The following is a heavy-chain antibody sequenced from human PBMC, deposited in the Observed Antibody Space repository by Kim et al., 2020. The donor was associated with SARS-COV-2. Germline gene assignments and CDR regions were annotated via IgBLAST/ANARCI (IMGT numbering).Heavy chain of an antibody. V-gene: IGHV4-39*01. CDR1: GGSISSSSYY. J-gene: IGHJ5*02. D-gene: IGHD3-9*01. CDR2: IYYSGST. Sequence: SETLSLTCTVSGGSISSSSYYWGWIRQPPGKGLEWIGSIYYSGSTYYNPSLKSRVTISVDTSKNQFSLKLSSVTAADTAVYYCARHFGRTGYSWFDPWGQGTLVTVSS. CDR3: ARHFGRTGYSWFDP.